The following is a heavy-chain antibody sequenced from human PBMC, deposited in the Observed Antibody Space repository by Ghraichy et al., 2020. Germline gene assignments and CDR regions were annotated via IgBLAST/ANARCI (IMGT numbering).Heavy chain of an antibody. D-gene: IGHD2-8*02. CDR1: GFTFSDYY. CDR3: ARAPYCTGGVCYEDK. Sequence: GGSLRLSCVASGFTFSDYYMTWIRQAPGKGLEWVSYINSAGSTMYSADSVRGRFTISRDNSKNSLYLQMNSLRAEDTAIYYCARAPYCTGGVCYEDKWGKGTLVTVSS. V-gene: IGHV3-11*01. CDR2: INSAGSTM. J-gene: IGHJ4*02.